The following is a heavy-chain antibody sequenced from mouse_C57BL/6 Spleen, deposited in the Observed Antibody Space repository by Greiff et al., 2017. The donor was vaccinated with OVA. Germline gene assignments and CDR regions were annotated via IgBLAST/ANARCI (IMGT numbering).Heavy chain of an antibody. CDR1: GFTFSSYA. CDR2: ISDGGSYT. CDR3: ARDRDYYGSSLYYAMDY. V-gene: IGHV5-4*01. D-gene: IGHD1-1*01. Sequence: EVKVVESGGGLVKPGGSLKLSCAASGFTFSSYAMSWVRQTPEKRLEWVATISDGGSYTYYPDNVKGRFTISRDNAKNNLYLQMSHLKSEDTAMYYCARDRDYYGSSLYYAMDYWGQGTSVTVSS. J-gene: IGHJ4*01.